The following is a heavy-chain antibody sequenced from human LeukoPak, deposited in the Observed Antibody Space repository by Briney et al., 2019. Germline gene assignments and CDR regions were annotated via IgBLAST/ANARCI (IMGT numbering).Heavy chain of an antibody. D-gene: IGHD2-2*02. CDR3: ARSDYQLLYNYFNY. Sequence: PSETLSLTCTVSGGSISSYYWSWIRQPPGKGLEWIGYIYYSGSTNYNPSLKSRVTISVDTSKNQFSLKLSSVTAADTAVYYCARSDYQLLYNYFNYWGQGTLVTVSS. CDR2: IYYSGST. J-gene: IGHJ4*02. CDR1: GGSISSYY. V-gene: IGHV4-59*08.